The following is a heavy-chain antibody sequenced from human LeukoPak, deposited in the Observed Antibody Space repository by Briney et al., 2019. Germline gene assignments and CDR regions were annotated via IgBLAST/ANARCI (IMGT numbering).Heavy chain of an antibody. J-gene: IGHJ4*02. D-gene: IGHD3-16*02. V-gene: IGHV3-73*01. CDR3: TRPSDDYVWGSYRGLDY. Sequence: GGSLRLSCAASGFTFSGSAMHWVRQASGKGLEWVGRIRSKANSYATAYAASVKGRFTIPRDDSKNTAYLQMNSLKTEDTAVYYCTRPSDDYVWGSYRGLDYWGQGTLVTVSS. CDR2: IRSKANSYAT. CDR1: GFTFSGSA.